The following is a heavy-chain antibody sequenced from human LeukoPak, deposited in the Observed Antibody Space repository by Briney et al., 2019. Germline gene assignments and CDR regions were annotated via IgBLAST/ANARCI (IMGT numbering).Heavy chain of an antibody. Sequence: ASVKVSCKASGGTFSSYAISWVRQAPGQGLEWMGGIIPIFGTANYAQKFQGRVTITTDESTSTAYMELSSLRSEDTAVYYCATYDFWSGSPRYYYYMDVWGKGTTVTVSS. J-gene: IGHJ6*03. V-gene: IGHV1-69*05. CDR3: ATYDFWSGSPRYYYYMDV. D-gene: IGHD3-3*01. CDR1: GGTFSSYA. CDR2: IIPIFGTA.